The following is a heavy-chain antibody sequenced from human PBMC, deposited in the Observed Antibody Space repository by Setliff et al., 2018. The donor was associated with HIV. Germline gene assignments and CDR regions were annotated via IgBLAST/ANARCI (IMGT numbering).Heavy chain of an antibody. V-gene: IGHV3-30*02. CDR2: IRLDGSDK. Sequence: PGGSLRLSCAASGFTFRNYGMHWVRQAPGKGLEWVAFIRLDGSDKFYADSVKGRFTISRDNSKNTLFLQMNSLRSEDTAVYYCAKEDQRVTSVDYWGQGTPVTVSP. CDR3: AKEDQRVTSVDY. J-gene: IGHJ4*02. CDR1: GFTFRNYG. D-gene: IGHD2-2*01.